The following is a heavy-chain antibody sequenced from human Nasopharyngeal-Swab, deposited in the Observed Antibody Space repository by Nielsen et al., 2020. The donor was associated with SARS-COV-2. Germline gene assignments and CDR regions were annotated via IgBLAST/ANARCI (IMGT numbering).Heavy chain of an antibody. V-gene: IGHV3-23*05. CDR1: GYTFSSYA. CDR3: ATEDPAQKGVDY. J-gene: IGHJ4*02. Sequence: GGSLRLSCAASGYTFSSYAMNWVRQAPGKGLEWVSIIYISGNPYYADSVKGRFTISRDSSKNTVYLQMNSLRAEDTAVYYCATEDPAQKGVDYWGQGTLVTVSS. CDR2: IYISGNP.